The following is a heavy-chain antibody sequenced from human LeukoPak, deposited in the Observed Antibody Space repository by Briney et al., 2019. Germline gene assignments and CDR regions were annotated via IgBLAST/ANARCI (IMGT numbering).Heavy chain of an antibody. J-gene: IGHJ4*02. D-gene: IGHD6-19*01. CDR3: TREYSSGWPFDF. CDR1: GFTFSASA. Sequence: GGSLRLSCAASGFTFSASAVHWVRRASGKGLEWVGRIRSKAVTYATSYAASVKGRFTISRDDSKNTAFLQLNSLETEDTAMYYCTREYSSGWPFDFWGQGTLVTVSS. V-gene: IGHV3-73*01. CDR2: IRSKAVTYAT.